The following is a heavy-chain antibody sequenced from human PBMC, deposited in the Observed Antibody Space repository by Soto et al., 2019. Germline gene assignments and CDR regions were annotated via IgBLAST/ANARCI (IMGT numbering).Heavy chain of an antibody. CDR2: INPSGGST. CDR3: ARELSKVVVAGEGAFDI. Sequence: ASVKVSCKASGYTFTSYYMHWVRQAPGQGLEWMGIINPSGGSTSYAQKFQGRVTMTRDTSTSTVYMELSSLRSEDTAVYYCARELSKVVVAGEGAFDIWGQGTMDTVSS. J-gene: IGHJ3*02. D-gene: IGHD2-15*01. V-gene: IGHV1-46*03. CDR1: GYTFTSYY.